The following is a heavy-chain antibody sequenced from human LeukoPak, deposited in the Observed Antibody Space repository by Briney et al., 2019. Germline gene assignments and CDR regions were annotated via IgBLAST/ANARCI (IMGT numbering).Heavy chain of an antibody. Sequence: GGSLRLSCAASGFTFSDYSMTWVRQAPGKGLEWVSSISSSARSQYYPDSLKGRISISRDNAKNSLYLQMNSLRPEDTAVYYCARRGANSGSYSHFDLWGRGTLVTVSS. CDR3: ARRGANSGSYSHFDL. CDR1: GFTFSDYS. CDR2: ISSSARSQ. V-gene: IGHV3-21*04. D-gene: IGHD1-26*01. J-gene: IGHJ2*01.